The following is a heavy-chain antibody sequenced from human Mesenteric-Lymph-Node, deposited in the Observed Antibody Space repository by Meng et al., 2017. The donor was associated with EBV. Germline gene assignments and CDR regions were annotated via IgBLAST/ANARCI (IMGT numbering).Heavy chain of an antibody. Sequence: VQRVESGGGLIQPGGSLRLSCVASGFTVSSHYMSWVRQAPGMGLEWVSLIYTGGNTFYAHSVKGRFTVSRDNSKNTLYLQMNSLRDEDTAFYYCAKVVQGFGWFDPWGQGTLVTVSS. CDR1: GFTVSSHY. CDR2: IYTGGNT. D-gene: IGHD3-16*01. J-gene: IGHJ5*01. CDR3: AKVVQGFGWFDP. V-gene: IGHV3-53*01.